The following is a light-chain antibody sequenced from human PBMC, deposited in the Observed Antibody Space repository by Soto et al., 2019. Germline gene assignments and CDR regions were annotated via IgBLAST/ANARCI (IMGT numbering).Light chain of an antibody. V-gene: IGKV1-5*01. J-gene: IGKJ1*01. Sequence: IHLAASPCTLSPAVGERVTITWLARQSISRWLAWYQQKPGRAPKILIYDASSLESGIPARFRGSGSGTEFTLTISSLQPDDFAAYLCQQYTSYPTTFGQGTKVDIK. CDR1: QSISRW. CDR3: QQYTSYPTT. CDR2: DAS.